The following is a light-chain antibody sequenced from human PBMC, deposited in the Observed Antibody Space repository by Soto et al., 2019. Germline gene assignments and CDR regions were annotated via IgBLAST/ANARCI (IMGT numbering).Light chain of an antibody. CDR2: FGS. V-gene: IGKV2-28*01. Sequence: DIVLTQSPLSLPVTPGEPASSSCRASQSLLFSNGYNYLDWYLQKPGQSPQLLIYFGSSRASGVPDRFSGSGSGTDFTLKISRVEAEDVGVYYCQQDVQNPLTFGGGTKVEIK. J-gene: IGKJ4*01. CDR1: QSLLFSNGYNY. CDR3: QQDVQNPLT.